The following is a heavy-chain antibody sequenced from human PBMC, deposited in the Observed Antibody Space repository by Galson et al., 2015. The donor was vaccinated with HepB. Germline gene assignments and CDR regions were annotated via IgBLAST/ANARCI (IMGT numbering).Heavy chain of an antibody. CDR1: GFTFSSYW. V-gene: IGHV3-7*03. Sequence: SLRLSCAASGFTFSSYWMSWVRQAPGKGLEWVANIKQDGSEKYYVDSVKGRFTISRDNAKNSLYLQMNSLRAEDTAVYYCARDCLWFGESAFDYWGQGTLVTVSS. CDR3: ARDCLWFGESAFDY. D-gene: IGHD3-10*01. CDR2: IKQDGSEK. J-gene: IGHJ4*02.